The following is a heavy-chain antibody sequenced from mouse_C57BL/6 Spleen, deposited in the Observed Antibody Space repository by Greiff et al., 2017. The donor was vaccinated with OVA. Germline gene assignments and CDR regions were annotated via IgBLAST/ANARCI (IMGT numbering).Heavy chain of an antibody. D-gene: IGHD1-1*01. CDR1: GYTFTSYG. V-gene: IGHV1-81*01. CDR3: ARRWDYGSSYEGYFDV. J-gene: IGHJ1*03. Sequence: QVQLKQSGAELARPGASVKLSCKASGYTFTSYGISWVKQRTGQGLEWIGEIYPRSGNTYYNEKFKGKATLTADKSSSTAYMELRSLTSEDSAVYFCARRWDYGSSYEGYFDVWGTGTTVTVSS. CDR2: IYPRSGNT.